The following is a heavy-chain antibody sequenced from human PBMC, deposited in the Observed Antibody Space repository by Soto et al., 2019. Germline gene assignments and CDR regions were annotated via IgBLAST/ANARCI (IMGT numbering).Heavy chain of an antibody. D-gene: IGHD3-10*01. CDR2: IDPSDSYT. CDR3: ARLAMVRGVPTYGMAV. CDR1: GYSFTSYW. Sequence: PGESLKISCKGSGYSFTSYWIIWVRQMPGKGLEWMGRIDPSDSYTNYSPSFQGHVTISADKSISTAYLQWSSLKASDTAMYYCARLAMVRGVPTYGMAVWGQGTTVTVSS. J-gene: IGHJ6*02. V-gene: IGHV5-10-1*01.